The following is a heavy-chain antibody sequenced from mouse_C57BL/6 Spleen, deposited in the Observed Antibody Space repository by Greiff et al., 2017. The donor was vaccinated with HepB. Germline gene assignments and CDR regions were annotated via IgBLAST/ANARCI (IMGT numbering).Heavy chain of an antibody. V-gene: IGHV2-9-1*01. D-gene: IGHD1-1*01. CDR1: GFSLTSYA. CDR3: ARKSGSSYDYAMDY. CDR2: IWTGGGT. Sequence: QVQLKESGPGLVAPSQRLSIACTVSGFSLTSYAISWVRQPPGKGLEWLGVIWTGGGTNYNSALKSRLSISKDNSKSQVFLKMNSLQTDDTARYYCARKSGSSYDYAMDYWGQGTSVTVSS. J-gene: IGHJ4*01.